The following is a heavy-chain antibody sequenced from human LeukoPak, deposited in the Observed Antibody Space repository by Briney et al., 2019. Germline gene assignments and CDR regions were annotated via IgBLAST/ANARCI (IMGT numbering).Heavy chain of an antibody. CDR3: ARDLGRMITFGGVPVDY. J-gene: IGHJ4*02. Sequence: GGSLRLSCAASGFTFSSYNMNWVRQAPGKGLEWVSSITSSSNYIYYADSVKGRFTISRDNAKNSLYLQMNSLRAEDTAVYHCARDLGRMITFGGVPVDYWGQGTLVTVSS. CDR2: ITSSSNYI. D-gene: IGHD3-16*01. V-gene: IGHV3-21*01. CDR1: GFTFSSYN.